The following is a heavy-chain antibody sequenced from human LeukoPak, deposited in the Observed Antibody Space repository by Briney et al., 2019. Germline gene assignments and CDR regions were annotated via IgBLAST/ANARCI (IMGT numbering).Heavy chain of an antibody. CDR2: IYYSGST. CDR3: ARAQRDIVVVPAATYYYYYYMDV. D-gene: IGHD2-2*01. CDR1: GGSISSYY. V-gene: IGHV4-59*01. J-gene: IGHJ6*03. Sequence: SETLSLTCTVSGGSISSYYWSWIRQPPGKGLEWIGYIYYSGSTNYNPSLKSRVTISVDTSKNLFSLKLSSVTAADTAVYYCARAQRDIVVVPAATYYYYYYMDVWGKGTTVTVSS.